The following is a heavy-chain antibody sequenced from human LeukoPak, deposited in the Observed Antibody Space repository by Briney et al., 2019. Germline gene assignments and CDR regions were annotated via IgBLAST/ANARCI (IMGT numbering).Heavy chain of an antibody. CDR2: IWFDGSNK. D-gene: IGHD1-1*01. J-gene: IGHJ4*02. Sequence: PGRSLRLSCAASGFTFSGYGMHWVRQAPGKGLEWVAVIWFDGSNKYCADSVKGRFTISRDNSKNTLYLQMNSLRAEDTAVYYCAKDLYRQYLDYWGQGTLVTVSS. V-gene: IGHV3-33*06. CDR3: AKDLYRQYLDY. CDR1: GFTFSGYG.